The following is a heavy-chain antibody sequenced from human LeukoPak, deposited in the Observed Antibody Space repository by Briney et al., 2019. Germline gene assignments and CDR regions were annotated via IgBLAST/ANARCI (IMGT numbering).Heavy chain of an antibody. V-gene: IGHV1-2*02. CDR1: GYTFTGYY. Sequence: ASVKVSCKASGYTFTGYYMHWVRQAPGQGLEWTGWINPNSGGTNYAQKFQGRVTMTRDTSISTAYMELSRLRSDDTAVYYCARGGGSYRTGFDYWGQGTLVTVSS. CDR2: INPNSGGT. J-gene: IGHJ4*02. CDR3: ARGGGSYRTGFDY. D-gene: IGHD1-26*01.